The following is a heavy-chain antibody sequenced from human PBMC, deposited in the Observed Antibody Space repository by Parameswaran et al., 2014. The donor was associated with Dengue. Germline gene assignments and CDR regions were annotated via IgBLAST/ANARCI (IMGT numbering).Heavy chain of an antibody. Sequence: PGKGLEWVSSISSSSSYIYYADSVKGRFTISRDNAKNSLYLQMNSLRAEDTAVYYCARDPSDSSGYYSPLGYWGQGTLVTVSS. CDR3: ARDPSDSSGYYSPLGY. V-gene: IGHV3-21*04. D-gene: IGHD3-22*01. J-gene: IGHJ4*02. CDR2: ISSSSSYI.